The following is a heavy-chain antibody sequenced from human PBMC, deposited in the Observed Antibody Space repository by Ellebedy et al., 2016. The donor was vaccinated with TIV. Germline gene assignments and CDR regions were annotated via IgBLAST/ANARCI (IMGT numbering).Heavy chain of an antibody. Sequence: MPSETLSLTCSVSGDSIRSSFWSWIRQPPGKGLEWIGSIYYSGSTSSNPSLKSRVTLSVDTSRNHFSLRVTSVTAADTAMYFCARRGAVASYAFDMWGQGTVVTVSS. CDR1: GDSIRSSF. CDR3: ARRGAVASYAFDM. V-gene: IGHV4-59*08. J-gene: IGHJ3*02. CDR2: IYYSGST. D-gene: IGHD6-19*01.